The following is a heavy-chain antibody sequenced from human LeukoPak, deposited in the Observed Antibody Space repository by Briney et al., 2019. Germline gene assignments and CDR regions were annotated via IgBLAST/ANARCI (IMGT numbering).Heavy chain of an antibody. V-gene: IGHV1-3*01. CDR2: INAGNGNT. CDR3: ARELVGATILDAFDI. D-gene: IGHD1-26*01. Sequence: GASVKVSCKASGYTFTSYAMHWVRQAPGQRLGWMGWINAGNGNTKYSQKFQGRVTITRDTSASTAYMELSSLRSEDTAVYYCARELVGATILDAFDIWGQGTMVTVSS. CDR1: GYTFTSYA. J-gene: IGHJ3*02.